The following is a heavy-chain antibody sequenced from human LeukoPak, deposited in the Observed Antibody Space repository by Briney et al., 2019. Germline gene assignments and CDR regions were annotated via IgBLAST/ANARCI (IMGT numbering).Heavy chain of an antibody. CDR3: AKEMGFKIREVMLGFFDY. J-gene: IGHJ4*02. Sequence: QAGGSLRLSCVASGFTFSSFAMSWVRQAPGKGLEWVSGISTSGGITDYADSVKGRFTISRDNSKRTLYLEMNSLRAEDTAVYYCAKEMGFKIREVMLGFFDYWGQGTLVTVSS. V-gene: IGHV3-23*01. CDR1: GFTFSSFA. D-gene: IGHD3-10*01. CDR2: ISTSGGIT.